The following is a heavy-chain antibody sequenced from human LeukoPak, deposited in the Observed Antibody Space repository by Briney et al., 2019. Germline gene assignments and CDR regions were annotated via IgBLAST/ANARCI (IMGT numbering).Heavy chain of an antibody. Sequence: PGGSLRLSCAASGFTFSSYGMSWVRQAPGKGLEWVANIKQDGSEKYYVDSVKGRFTISRDNAKNSLYLQMNSLRAEDTAVYYCARDPLPYYDFWSGYYTGFDYWGQGTLVTVSS. CDR2: IKQDGSEK. V-gene: IGHV3-7*01. CDR1: GFTFSSYG. CDR3: ARDPLPYYDFWSGYYTGFDY. D-gene: IGHD3-3*01. J-gene: IGHJ4*02.